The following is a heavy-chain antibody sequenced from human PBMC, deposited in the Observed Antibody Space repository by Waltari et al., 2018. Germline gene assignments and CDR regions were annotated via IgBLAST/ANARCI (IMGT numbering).Heavy chain of an antibody. CDR2: SYPGDSDT. CDR3: ATAPGDFWVLFDY. CDR1: GYSFTSYW. D-gene: IGHD3-10*01. Sequence: EVQLVQSGAEVKKPGESLKISCKGSGYSFTSYWIGWVRQMPGKGLEWMGISYPGDSDTRYSPSFQGQVTIAADNSISTAYLQWSSLKASDTAMYYCATAPGDFWVLFDYWGQGTLVTVSS. V-gene: IGHV5-51*01. J-gene: IGHJ4*02.